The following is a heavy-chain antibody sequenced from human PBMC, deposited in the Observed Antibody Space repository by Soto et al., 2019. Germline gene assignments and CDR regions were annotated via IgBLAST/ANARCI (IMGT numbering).Heavy chain of an antibody. Sequence: EVQLVQSGAEVKKPGESLRISCKGSGYSFTSYWISWVRQMPGKGLEWMGRIDPSDSYTNYSPSFQGHVTISADKSISTAYLQWSSLKASDTAMYYCARHTRPQDQNGHVLLWFGEYGAFDIWGQGTMVTVSS. D-gene: IGHD3-10*01. CDR1: GYSFTSYW. J-gene: IGHJ3*02. CDR2: IDPSDSYT. V-gene: IGHV5-10-1*03. CDR3: ARHTRPQDQNGHVLLWFGEYGAFDI.